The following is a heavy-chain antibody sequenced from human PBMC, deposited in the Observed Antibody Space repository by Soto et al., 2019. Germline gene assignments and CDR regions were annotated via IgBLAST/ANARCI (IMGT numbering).Heavy chain of an antibody. CDR2: IFYDGYT. D-gene: IGHD6-13*01. Sequence: QVQLQESGPGLVMPSETLSLTCTVSGDSISGSPYFWGWIRQPPGKRLEWIGSIFYDGYTLYTPSLKSRVTISVDTSKNQFSLKLTSVAAADPAIYFCARLQAAVPHYWGQGILVTVSS. V-gene: IGHV4-39*01. CDR1: GDSISGSPYF. CDR3: ARLQAAVPHY. J-gene: IGHJ4*02.